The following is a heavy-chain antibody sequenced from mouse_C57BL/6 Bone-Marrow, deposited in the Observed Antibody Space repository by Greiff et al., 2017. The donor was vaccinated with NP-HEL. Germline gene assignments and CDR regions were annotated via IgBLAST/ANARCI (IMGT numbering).Heavy chain of an antibody. CDR1: GYAFSSSW. J-gene: IGHJ2*01. CDR2: IYPGDGDT. D-gene: IGHD3-3*01. Sequence: VHLVESGPELVKPGASVKISCKASGYAFSSSWMNWVKQRPGKGLEWIGRIYPGDGDTNYNGKFKGKATLTADKSSSTAYMQLSSLTSEDSAVYFCAGTRSNYLNYWGQGTTLTVSS. CDR3: AGTRSNYLNY. V-gene: IGHV1-82*01.